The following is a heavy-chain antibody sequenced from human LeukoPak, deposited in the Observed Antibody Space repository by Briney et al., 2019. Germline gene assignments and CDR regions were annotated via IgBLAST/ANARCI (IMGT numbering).Heavy chain of an antibody. J-gene: IGHJ4*02. CDR1: GYSISSGYY. Sequence: SETLSLTCTVSGYSISSGYYWDWIRQPPGKGLEWIGNIYHSGSTYYNPSLKSQVTISVDTSKNQFSLKLSSVTAADTAVYYCARRYCSSTICYDDRGAFDCWGQGTLVTVSS. D-gene: IGHD2-2*01. CDR2: IYHSGST. CDR3: ARRYCSSTICYDDRGAFDC. V-gene: IGHV4-38-2*02.